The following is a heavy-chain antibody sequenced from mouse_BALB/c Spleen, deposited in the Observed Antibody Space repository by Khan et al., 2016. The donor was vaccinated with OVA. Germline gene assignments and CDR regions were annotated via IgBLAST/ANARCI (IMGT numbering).Heavy chain of an antibody. CDR2: VNPNTDNI. V-gene: IGHV1-26*01. D-gene: IGHD2-14*01. Sequence: EVQLQQSGPDLVKPGASVKISCKASGHSFTLYYMSWVKQSHGKSLEWIGRVNPNTDNINYNQEFKGKAILTVDKSSNTAYMELRSLTSEDSAVYFCARGYDFFASWGQGTLVTVSA. J-gene: IGHJ3*01. CDR3: ARGYDFFAS. CDR1: GHSFTLYY.